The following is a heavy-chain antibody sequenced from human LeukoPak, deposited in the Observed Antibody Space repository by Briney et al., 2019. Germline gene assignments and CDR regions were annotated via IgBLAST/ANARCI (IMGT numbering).Heavy chain of an antibody. CDR2: ISGSSSTI. Sequence: GGSLRLSCAASGFTFSTYSLNWVRQAPGKGLEWVSYISGSSSTIYYADSVKGRFTISRDNAKKSVYLQMNGLRAEDTALYYCAKIKVPTVPEDYYHGMDVWGQGTTVTVSS. CDR3: AKIKVPTVPEDYYHGMDV. V-gene: IGHV3-48*04. CDR1: GFTFSTYS. D-gene: IGHD4-17*01. J-gene: IGHJ6*02.